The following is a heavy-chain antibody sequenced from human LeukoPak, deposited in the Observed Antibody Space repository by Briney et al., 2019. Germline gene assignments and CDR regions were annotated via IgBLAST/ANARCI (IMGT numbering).Heavy chain of an antibody. J-gene: IGHJ4*02. CDR2: ISSSGSTI. V-gene: IGHV3-48*03. D-gene: IGHD5-18*01. CDR1: GFTFSSYE. CDR3: ARASVRYGIIDY. Sequence: GGSLRLSCAASGFTFSSYEMNWVRQAPGKGLEWVSYISSSGSTIYYADCVKGRFTISRDNAKNSLYLQMNSLRAEDTAVYYCARASVRYGIIDYWGQGTLVTVSS.